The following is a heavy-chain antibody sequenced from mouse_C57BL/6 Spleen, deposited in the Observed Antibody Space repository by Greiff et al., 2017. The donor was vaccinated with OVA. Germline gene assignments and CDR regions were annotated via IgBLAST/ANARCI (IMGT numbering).Heavy chain of an antibody. V-gene: IGHV2-2*01. D-gene: IGHD2-4*01. CDR2: IWSGGST. J-gene: IGHJ4*01. Sequence: QVHVKQSGPGLVQPSQSLSITCTVSGFSLTSYGVHWVRQSPGKGLEWLGVIWSGGSTDYNAAFISRLSISKDNSKSQVFFKMNSLQADDTAIYYCARAYDYAVYAMDYWGQGTSVTVSS. CDR3: ARAYDYAVYAMDY. CDR1: GFSLTSYG.